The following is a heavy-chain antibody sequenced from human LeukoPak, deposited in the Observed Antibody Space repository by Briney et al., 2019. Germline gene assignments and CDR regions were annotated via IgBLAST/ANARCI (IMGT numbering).Heavy chain of an antibody. CDR1: GFTFSSYA. D-gene: IGHD3-22*01. CDR3: ARGPYYYDSSGYYVDY. J-gene: IGHJ4*02. Sequence: GGSLRLSCAASGFTFSSYAMSWVRQAPGKGLVWVSRINSDGSSTSYADSVKGRFTISRDNAKNTLYLQMNSLRAEDTAVYYCARGPYYYDSSGYYVDYWGQGTLVTVSS. V-gene: IGHV3-74*01. CDR2: INSDGSST.